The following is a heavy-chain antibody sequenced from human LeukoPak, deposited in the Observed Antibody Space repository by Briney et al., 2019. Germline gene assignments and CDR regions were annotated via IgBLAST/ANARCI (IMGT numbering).Heavy chain of an antibody. J-gene: IGHJ3*01. Sequence: PGGSLRLSCAGSGFAFTKFAMTWVRQAPGKGLEWVSSMGHTGDTYYLDSVKGRFNLSRDVSKSMVSLQMSTLRVDDTAVYFCAKATPYGTTWVGGFDLWGQGTMVTVSS. D-gene: IGHD1-14*01. CDR3: AKATPYGTTWVGGFDL. CDR1: GFAFTKFA. V-gene: IGHV3-23*01. CDR2: MGHTGDT.